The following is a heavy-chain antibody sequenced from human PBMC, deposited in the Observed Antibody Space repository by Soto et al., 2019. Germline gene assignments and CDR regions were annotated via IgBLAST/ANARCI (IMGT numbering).Heavy chain of an antibody. D-gene: IGHD6-19*01. Sequence: EVQLLESGGGLVQPGGSLRLSCAASGFTFNNYAMSWVRQAPGKGLAWVSGISRSADGTYYADSVKGRFTISRDNSENTLFLQMNSLTAEDTAIYYCAKHLSGGSLFDYWGQGTLVTVSS. J-gene: IGHJ4*02. CDR1: GFTFNNYA. V-gene: IGHV3-23*01. CDR3: AKHLSGGSLFDY. CDR2: ISRSADGT.